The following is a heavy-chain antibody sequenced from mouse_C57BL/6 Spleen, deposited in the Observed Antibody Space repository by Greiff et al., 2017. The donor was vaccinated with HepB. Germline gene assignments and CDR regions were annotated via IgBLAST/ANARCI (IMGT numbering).Heavy chain of an antibody. D-gene: IGHD2-4*01. V-gene: IGHV1-80*01. CDR3: ARGGYDYLYYFDY. CDR2: IYPGDGDT. J-gene: IGHJ2*01. CDR1: GYAFSSYW. Sequence: VQLQQSGAELVKPGASVKISCQASGYAFSSYWMNWVKQRPGKGLEWIGQIYPGDGDTNYNGKFKGKATLTADKSSSTAYMQLSSLTSEDSAVYCCARGGYDYLYYFDYWGQGTTRTVSS.